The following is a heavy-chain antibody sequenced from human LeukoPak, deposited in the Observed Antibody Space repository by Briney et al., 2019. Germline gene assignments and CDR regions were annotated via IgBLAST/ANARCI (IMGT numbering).Heavy chain of an antibody. Sequence: GASVKVSCKVSGYTLTELSMHWVRQAPGKGLEWMGGFDPKDGETIYAQKFQGRVTMTEDTSTDTAYMELSSLRSEDTAVYYCATLGRYSYGYGDDAFDIWGQGTMVTVSS. J-gene: IGHJ3*02. CDR3: ATLGRYSYGYGDDAFDI. CDR2: FDPKDGET. CDR1: GYTLTELS. D-gene: IGHD5-18*01. V-gene: IGHV1-24*01.